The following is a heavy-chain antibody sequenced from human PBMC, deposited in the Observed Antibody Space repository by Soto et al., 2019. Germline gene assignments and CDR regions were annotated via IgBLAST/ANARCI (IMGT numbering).Heavy chain of an antibody. J-gene: IGHJ4*02. CDR2: IYFSGTT. V-gene: IGHV4-30-4*01. Sequence: SETLSLTSTVSVVSISSGDYYWSWIRQPPGKGVEWIGYIYFSGTTYYSPSLKSRVTISVDKSKNQFSLKLTSMSAADTAVYYCARSQLRWNFHSWGQGTLVTVSS. CDR3: ARSQLRWNFHS. D-gene: IGHD2-15*01. CDR1: VVSISSGDYY.